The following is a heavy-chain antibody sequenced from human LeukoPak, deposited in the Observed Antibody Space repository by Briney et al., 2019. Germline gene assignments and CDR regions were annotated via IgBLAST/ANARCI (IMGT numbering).Heavy chain of an antibody. V-gene: IGHV1-2*02. Sequence: ASVKVSCKASGFTFTDYLIHWVRPAPGQGLEWLGWINPAFGDTNYAQMFQDRVTLTRDTSTSTAHMELSRLTFDDTAIYYCARERDFRVNWFDPWGQGTLVTVSS. CDR3: ARERDFRVNWFDP. CDR2: INPAFGDT. CDR1: GFTFTDYL. J-gene: IGHJ5*02. D-gene: IGHD2-21*02.